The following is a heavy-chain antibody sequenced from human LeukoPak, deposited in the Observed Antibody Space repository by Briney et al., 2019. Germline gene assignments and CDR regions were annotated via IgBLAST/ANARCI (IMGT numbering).Heavy chain of an antibody. Sequence: GASVKVSCTASGYTFTSYAMHWVRQAPGQGLEWMGWINTNTGNPTYAQGFTGRFVFSLDTSVSTAYLQISSLKAEDTAMYYCARERRSSSPGEQQLVRAFDIWGQGTMVTVSS. J-gene: IGHJ3*02. CDR1: GYTFTSYA. CDR2: INTNTGNP. CDR3: ARERRSSSPGEQQLVRAFDI. D-gene: IGHD6-13*01. V-gene: IGHV7-4-1*02.